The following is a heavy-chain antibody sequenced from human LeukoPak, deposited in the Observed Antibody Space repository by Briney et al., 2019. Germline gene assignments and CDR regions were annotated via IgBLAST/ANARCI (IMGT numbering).Heavy chain of an antibody. V-gene: IGHV4-59*12. CDR1: GGSISSYY. J-gene: IGHJ6*03. CDR3: ARDPYSGSYGAYYYYYMDV. Sequence: SETLSLTCTVSGGSISSYYWSWIRQPPGKGLEWIGYIYYSGSTSYNPSLKSRVTISVDTSKNQFSLKLSSVTAADTAVYYCARDPYSGSYGAYYYYYMDVWGKGTTVTISS. D-gene: IGHD1-26*01. CDR2: IYYSGST.